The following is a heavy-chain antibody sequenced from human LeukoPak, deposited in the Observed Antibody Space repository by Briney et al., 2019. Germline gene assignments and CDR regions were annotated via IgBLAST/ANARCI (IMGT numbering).Heavy chain of an antibody. J-gene: IGHJ3*02. CDR3: ARDKAVWYYGSGSYSGDAFDI. CDR1: GYTFTGYY. V-gene: IGHV1-2*02. Sequence: ASVKVSCKASGYTFTGYYMHWVRQAPGQGLEWMGWINPNSGGTNYAQKFQGRVTMTRDTSISTAYMELSRLRSDDTAVYYCARDKAVWYYGSGSYSGDAFDIWGQGTMVTVSS. D-gene: IGHD3-10*01. CDR2: INPNSGGT.